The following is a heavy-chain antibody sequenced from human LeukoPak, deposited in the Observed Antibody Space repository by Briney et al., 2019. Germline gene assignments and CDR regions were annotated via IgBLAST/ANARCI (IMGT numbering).Heavy chain of an antibody. V-gene: IGHV4-34*01. Sequence: SETLSLTCAVYGGSFSGYYWSWIRQPPGKGLEWIGEINHSGSTNYNPSLKSRVAISVDTSKNQFSLKLSSVTAADTAVYYCARGGFSGYASLWYFDYWGQGTLVTVSS. CDR3: ARGGFSGYASLWYFDY. CDR2: INHSGST. D-gene: IGHD5-12*01. J-gene: IGHJ4*02. CDR1: GGSFSGYY.